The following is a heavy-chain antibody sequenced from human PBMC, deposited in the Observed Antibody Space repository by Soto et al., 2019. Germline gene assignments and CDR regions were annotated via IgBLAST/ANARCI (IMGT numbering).Heavy chain of an antibody. D-gene: IGHD3-22*01. V-gene: IGHV1-69*01. J-gene: IGHJ4*02. Sequence: QVQLIQSGAEVKKPGSSVKVSCKAYGGTFSRYAISWVRQAPGQGLEWMGGITPIFGTANYAQQFQGRVVITADESTRTSYMELRSLRSGDTAVYYCARGWGYDTSDYYYAYWGQGTLITVSS. CDR3: ARGWGYDTSDYYYAY. CDR1: GGTFSRYA. CDR2: ITPIFGTA.